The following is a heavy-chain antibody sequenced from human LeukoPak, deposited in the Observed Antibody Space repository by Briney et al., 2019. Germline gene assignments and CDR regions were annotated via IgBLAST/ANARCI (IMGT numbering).Heavy chain of an antibody. V-gene: IGHV3-74*01. CDR2: INSDGSST. CDR3: ARDSGYNSANDY. Sequence: REGSLRLSCAASGFTFRNYWMHWVRQAPGKGLVWVSRINSDGSSTRYADSVKGRFTISRDNATNTLYLQMNSLRAEDTAVYYCARDSGYNSANDYWGQGTLVTVSS. CDR1: GFTFRNYW. D-gene: IGHD5-12*01. J-gene: IGHJ4*02.